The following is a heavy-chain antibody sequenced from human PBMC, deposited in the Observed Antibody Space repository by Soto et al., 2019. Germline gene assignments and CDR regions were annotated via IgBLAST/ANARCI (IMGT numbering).Heavy chain of an antibody. D-gene: IGHD4-17*01. J-gene: IGHJ5*02. CDR2: IYWDDDT. CDR1: GFSLTTRGVG. V-gene: IGHV2-5*02. CDR3: AHRTTTVTWWFDP. Sequence: QITLKESGLTQVKPTQTLTLTCTFSGFSLTTRGVGVGWIRQPPGKPLEWLALIYWDDDTRYSPSLKSRLAITKDTSKNQVVLTMSNIDPADTGTYFCAHRTTTVTWWFDPWGQGTLVPVSS.